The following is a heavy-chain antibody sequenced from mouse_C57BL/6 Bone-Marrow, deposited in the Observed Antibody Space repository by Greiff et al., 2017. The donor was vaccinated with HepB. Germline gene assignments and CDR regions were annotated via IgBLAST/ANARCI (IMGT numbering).Heavy chain of an antibody. CDR1: GYTFTSYW. CDR2: IDPSDSYT. V-gene: IGHV1-69*01. J-gene: IGHJ2*01. Sequence: QVQLKQPGAELVMPGASVKLSCKASGYTFTSYWMHWVKQRPGQGLEWIGEIDPSDSYTNYNQKFKGKSTLTVDKSSSTAYMQLSSLTSEDSAVYYCARGAGTGEGSDYWGQGTTLTVSS. CDR3: ARGAGTGEGSDY. D-gene: IGHD4-1*01.